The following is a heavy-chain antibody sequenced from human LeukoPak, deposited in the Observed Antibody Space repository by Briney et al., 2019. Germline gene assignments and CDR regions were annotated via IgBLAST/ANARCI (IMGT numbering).Heavy chain of an antibody. CDR1: GFTFSSYA. Sequence: GGSLRLSCAASGFTFSSYAISWVRQAPGKGLEWVSAISGSGGSAYYADSVKGRYTISRDNSKNTLSLQMNSLRAEDTAVYYCAKAAAGSYDILTGYYTRISDYWGQGTLVTVSS. V-gene: IGHV3-23*01. CDR3: AKAAAGSYDILTGYYTRISDY. J-gene: IGHJ4*02. D-gene: IGHD3-9*01. CDR2: ISGSGGSA.